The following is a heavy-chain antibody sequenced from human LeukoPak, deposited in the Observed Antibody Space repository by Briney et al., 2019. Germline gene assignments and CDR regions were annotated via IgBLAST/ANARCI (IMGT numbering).Heavy chain of an antibody. D-gene: IGHD2-21*02. V-gene: IGHV4-59*01. CDR2: IYYSGST. CDR1: GGSISSYY. Sequence: PSETLSLTCTVSGGSISSYYWSWIRQPPGKGLEWIGYIYYSGSTNYNPSLKSRVTISVDTSKNQFSLKLSSVTAADTAVYYCAGACGGDCYATPYYYFGMDVWGQGTTVTVSS. J-gene: IGHJ6*02. CDR3: AGACGGDCYATPYYYFGMDV.